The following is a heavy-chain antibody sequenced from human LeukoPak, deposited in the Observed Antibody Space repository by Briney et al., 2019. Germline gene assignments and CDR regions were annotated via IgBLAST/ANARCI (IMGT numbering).Heavy chain of an antibody. D-gene: IGHD3-16*01. CDR1: GFTFTSYA. J-gene: IGHJ4*02. CDR3: ASISGASWGDF. CDR2: ISSDGSTK. V-gene: IGHV3-30-3*01. Sequence: PGRSLRLSCAAFGFTFTSYALHWVRQAPGKGLEWVAVISSDGSTKYYLDSVKGRFSISRDNSKNTLYLQMSSLSSDDTAMYFCASISGASWGDFWGQGTQVTVSS.